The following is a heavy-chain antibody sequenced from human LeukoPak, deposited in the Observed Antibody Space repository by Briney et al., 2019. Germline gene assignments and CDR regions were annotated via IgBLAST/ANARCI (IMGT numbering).Heavy chain of an antibody. V-gene: IGHV4-61*02. J-gene: IGHJ4*02. CDR2: IYTSGST. CDR1: GGSISSGSYY. CDR3: ARSKGIQLWSSYYFDY. D-gene: IGHD5-18*01. Sequence: SQTLSLTFTVSGGSISSGSYYWSWIRQPAGKGLEWIGRIYTSGSTNYNPSLKSRVTISVDTSKNQFSLKLSSVTAADMAVYYCARSKGIQLWSSYYFDYWGQGTLVTVSS.